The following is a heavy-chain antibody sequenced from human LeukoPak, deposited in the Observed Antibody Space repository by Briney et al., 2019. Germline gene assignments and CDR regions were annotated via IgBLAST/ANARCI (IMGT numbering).Heavy chain of an antibody. Sequence: SVKVSCKASGYTFTSYDINWVRQAPGQGLEWMGGIIPIFGTANYAQKFQGRVTITADESTSTAYMELSSLRSEDTAVYYCARGVSAAGYYGDYWGQGTLVTVSS. D-gene: IGHD6-13*01. CDR1: GYTFTSYD. CDR3: ARGVSAAGYYGDY. J-gene: IGHJ4*02. CDR2: IIPIFGTA. V-gene: IGHV1-69*13.